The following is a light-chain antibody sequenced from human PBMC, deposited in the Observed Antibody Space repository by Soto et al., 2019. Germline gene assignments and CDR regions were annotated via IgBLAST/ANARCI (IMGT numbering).Light chain of an antibody. J-gene: IGLJ2*01. CDR1: SSDVGGYNY. CDR3: SSYTTSSPDVV. CDR2: EVS. V-gene: IGLV2-14*01. Sequence: QSALTQPASVSGSPGQSITISCTGTSSDVGGYNYVSWYQQHPGKAPKLMIYEVSNRPSGVSDRFSGSKSGNTASLTISGLQAEDEADYYCSSYTTSSPDVVFGGWTKLTVL.